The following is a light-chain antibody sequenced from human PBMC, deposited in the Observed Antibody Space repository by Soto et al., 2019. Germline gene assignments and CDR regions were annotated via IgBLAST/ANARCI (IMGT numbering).Light chain of an antibody. Sequence: IVITQSPAPLSVSTGAGVTLSCRASQIVVNSLASYQQKPGQAPRLLTFCASTRVTGIPARFSGGGAGTQFTLSLTSLQSEDFAVYYCQQYNNWPEYTFGLGTKVDIK. CDR2: CAS. CDR1: QIVVNS. V-gene: IGKV3-15*01. CDR3: QQYNNWPEYT. J-gene: IGKJ2*01.